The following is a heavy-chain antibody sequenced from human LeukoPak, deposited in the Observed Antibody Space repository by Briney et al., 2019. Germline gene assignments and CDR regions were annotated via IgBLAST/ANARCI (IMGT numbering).Heavy chain of an antibody. CDR1: GGSFSGYY. CDR2: INHSGST. CDR3: ARAPPPLRFSGRGYFDY. Sequence: SETLSLTCAVYGGSFSGYYWSWIRQPPGKGLEWIGEINHSGSTNYNPPPKSRVTIAVDTSKNHFSLKLSSVTAADTVLYYGARAPPPLRFSGRGYFDYWGQGTLVTVSS. V-gene: IGHV4-34*01. J-gene: IGHJ4*02. D-gene: IGHD3-3*01.